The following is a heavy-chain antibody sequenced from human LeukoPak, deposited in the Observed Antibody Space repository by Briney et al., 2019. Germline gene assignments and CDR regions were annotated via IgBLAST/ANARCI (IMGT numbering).Heavy chain of an antibody. CDR3: AKDPTHVDTAMGDY. J-gene: IGHJ4*02. CDR2: IRYDGSNK. D-gene: IGHD5-18*01. V-gene: IGHV3-30*02. CDR1: GFTFSSYG. Sequence: GGSLRLSCAASGFTFSSYGMHWVRQAPGKGLEWVAFIRYDGSNKYYADSVKGRFTISRDNSKNTLYLQMNSLRAEDTALYYCAKDPTHVDTAMGDYWGQGTLVTVSS.